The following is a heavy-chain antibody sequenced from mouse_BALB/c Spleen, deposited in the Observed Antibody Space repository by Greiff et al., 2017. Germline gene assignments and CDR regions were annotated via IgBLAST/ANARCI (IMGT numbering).Heavy chain of an antibody. Sequence: QVQLKQSGAELVRPGASVTLSCKASGYTFTDYEMHWVKQTPVHGLEWIGAIDPETGGTAYNQKFKGKATLTADKSSSTAYMELRSLTSEDSAVYYCTRMIYYGNYEFAYWGQGTLVTVSA. CDR1: GYTFTDYE. CDR2: IDPETGGT. V-gene: IGHV1-15*01. J-gene: IGHJ3*01. CDR3: TRMIYYGNYEFAY. D-gene: IGHD2-1*01.